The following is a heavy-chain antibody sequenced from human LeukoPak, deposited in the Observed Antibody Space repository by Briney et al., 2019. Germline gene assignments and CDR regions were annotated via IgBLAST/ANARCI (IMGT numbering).Heavy chain of an antibody. CDR1: GGTFSSYA. V-gene: IGHV1-69*13. Sequence: SVNVSCKASGGTFSSYAISWVRQAPGQGLEWMGGIIPIFGTANYAQKFQGRVTITADESTSTAYMELSSLRSEDTAVYYCARAGPPSRDGYNFPFDYWGQGTLVTVSS. J-gene: IGHJ4*02. D-gene: IGHD5-24*01. CDR2: IIPIFGTA. CDR3: ARAGPPSRDGYNFPFDY.